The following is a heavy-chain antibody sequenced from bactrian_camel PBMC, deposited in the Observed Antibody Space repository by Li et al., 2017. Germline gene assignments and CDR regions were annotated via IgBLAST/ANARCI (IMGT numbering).Heavy chain of an antibody. CDR3: AASGSCGPTRTVVYHEEYRY. V-gene: IGHV3S1*01. Sequence: QVQLVESGGGSVQAGGSLRLFCEFSAVSSGFSFSRLCMAWFRQAPGKEREGVARIATGSGNTYYADSVKGRFTISQDNAKNTVFLQMNSLKDEDTAKYYCAASGSCGPTRTVVYHEEYRYWGQGTQVTVS. J-gene: IGHJ4*01. CDR1: GFSFSRLC. D-gene: IGHD6*01. CDR2: IATGSGNT.